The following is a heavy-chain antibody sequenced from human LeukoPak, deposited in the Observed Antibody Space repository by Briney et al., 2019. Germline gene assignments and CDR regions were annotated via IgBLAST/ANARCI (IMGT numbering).Heavy chain of an antibody. V-gene: IGHV4-4*02. CDR1: GSSISSSNW. J-gene: IGHJ3*02. D-gene: IGHD2-15*01. CDR2: IYHSGTT. Sequence: SETLSLTCTVSGSSISSSNWWSWVRQPPGKGLEWIGEIYHSGTTNYNPSLKSRVTMSVDKSENQFSLKLSSVTAADTAIYYCARRVAASRGGFDIWGQGTMVTNSS. CDR3: ARRVAASRGGFDI.